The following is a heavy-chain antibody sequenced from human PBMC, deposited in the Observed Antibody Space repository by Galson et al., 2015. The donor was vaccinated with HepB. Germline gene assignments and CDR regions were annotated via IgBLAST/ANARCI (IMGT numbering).Heavy chain of an antibody. CDR2: ISGSSSFT. CDR1: GFTFSDYY. D-gene: IGHD2-2*01. V-gene: IGHV3-11*06. Sequence: SLRLSCAASGFTFSDYYMNWIRQAPGKGLEWVSYISGSSSFTKYADSVKGRFTIARDNAKNSLYLQMNSPRAEDTAVYYCAKDLGYCSSSSCPPGLHYYYYGMDVWGQGTTVPVSS. CDR3: AKDLGYCSSSSCPPGLHYYYYGMDV. J-gene: IGHJ6*02.